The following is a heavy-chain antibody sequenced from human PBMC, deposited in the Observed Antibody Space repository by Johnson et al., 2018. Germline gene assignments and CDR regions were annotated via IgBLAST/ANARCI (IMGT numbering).Heavy chain of an antibody. CDR1: GFTFRNYG. J-gene: IGHJ3*02. CDR2: VVSEGSDK. Sequence: QVQLQESGGGVVQPGRSLRLSCAASGFTFRNYGMHWVRQAQGKGLEWVAVVVSEGSDKYYADSVKGRFTISRDNSKNTLYLQMNSLRAEDTAVYYCAKARIPTDDDAFDIWGQGTMVTVSS. CDR3: AKARIPTDDDAFDI. D-gene: IGHD1-26*01. V-gene: IGHV3-30*18.